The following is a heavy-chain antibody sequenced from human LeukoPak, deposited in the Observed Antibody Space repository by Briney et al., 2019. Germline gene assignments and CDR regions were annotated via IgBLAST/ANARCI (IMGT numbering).Heavy chain of an antibody. D-gene: IGHD5-18*01. V-gene: IGHV3-43D*03. CDR2: ISWDGGGT. J-gene: IGHJ4*02. Sequence: GGSLRLSCAASGFTFDDYAMHWVRQAPGKGLEWVSLISWDGGGTYYADTVKGRFTISRDNSKNSLYLQMNSLRAEDTALYYCAKATDFMDSYGQAFDYWGQGTLVTVSS. CDR1: GFTFDDYA. CDR3: AKATDFMDSYGQAFDY.